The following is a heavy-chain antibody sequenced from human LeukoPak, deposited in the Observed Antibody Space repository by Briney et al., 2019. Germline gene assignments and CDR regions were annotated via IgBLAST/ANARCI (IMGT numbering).Heavy chain of an antibody. J-gene: IGHJ4*02. CDR1: GYTFTGYY. CDR3: ARSYYYGSGSYSTDY. Sequence: EASVRVSCKASGYTFTGYYMHWVRQAPGQGLEWMGWINPNSGGTNYAQTFQGRVTMTRDTSISTAYMELSRLRSDDTAVYYCARSYYYGSGSYSTDYWGQGTLVSVSS. D-gene: IGHD3-10*01. CDR2: INPNSGGT. V-gene: IGHV1-2*02.